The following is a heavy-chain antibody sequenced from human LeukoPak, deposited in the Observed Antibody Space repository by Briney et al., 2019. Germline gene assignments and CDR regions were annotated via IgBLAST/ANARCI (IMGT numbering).Heavy chain of an antibody. J-gene: IGHJ5*02. CDR3: ARGPDYSNYVLSIVDP. V-gene: IGHV1-46*01. CDR2: INPSGGST. Sequence: ASVKVSCKASGYTFTSYYMHWVRQAPGQGLEWMGIINPSGGSTSYAQKFQGRVTVTRDTSTSTVYMELSSLRSEDTAVYYCARGPDYSNYVLSIVDPWGQGTLVTVSS. CDR1: GYTFTSYY. D-gene: IGHD4-4*01.